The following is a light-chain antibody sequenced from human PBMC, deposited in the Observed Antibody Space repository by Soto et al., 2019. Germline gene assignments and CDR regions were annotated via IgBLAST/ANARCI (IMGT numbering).Light chain of an antibody. J-gene: IGLJ2*01. CDR2: QDS. CDR1: KLGDKY. Sequence: SYELTQPPSVSVSPGQTASITCSGDKLGDKYACWYQQKPGQSPVLVIYQDSKRPSGIPERFSGSNSGNTVTLTISGTQAMDEADYYCQAWDSSTRVVFGGGTKVTVL. CDR3: QAWDSSTRVV. V-gene: IGLV3-1*01.